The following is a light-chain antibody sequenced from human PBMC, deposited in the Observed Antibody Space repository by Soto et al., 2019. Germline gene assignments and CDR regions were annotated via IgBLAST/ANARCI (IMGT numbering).Light chain of an antibody. J-gene: IGKJ5*01. Sequence: MTQSPLSLPVTTGEAASISCRSSQSLLHRNGYNYLDWYLQKPGKAPKLLIYAASSLQSGVPSRFSGSGSGTDFTLTISSLQPEDFATYYCQQSYSTLPITFGQGTRLEIK. CDR1: QSLLHRNGYNY. CDR3: QQSYSTLPIT. CDR2: AAS. V-gene: IGKV1-39*01.